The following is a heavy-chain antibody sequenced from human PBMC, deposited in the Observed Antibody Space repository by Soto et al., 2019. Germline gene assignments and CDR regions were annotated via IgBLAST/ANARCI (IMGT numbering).Heavy chain of an antibody. CDR3: ARSQGGSSSLDIYYYYYYGMDV. J-gene: IGHJ6*02. Sequence: QVQLVQSGAEVKKPGSSVKVSCKAPGGTFSSYAISWVRQAPGQGLEWMGGIITIFGTAKYAQKFQGRVTITADESTRTGYMELSSLRSEDTAVYYCARSQGGSSSLDIYYYYYYGMDVGGQGTTVTVSS. D-gene: IGHD2-15*01. V-gene: IGHV1-69*19. CDR2: IITIFGTA. CDR1: GGTFSSYA.